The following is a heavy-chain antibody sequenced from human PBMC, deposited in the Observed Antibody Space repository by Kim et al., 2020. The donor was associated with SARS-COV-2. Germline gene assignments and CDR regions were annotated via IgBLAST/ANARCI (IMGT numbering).Heavy chain of an antibody. V-gene: IGHV3-30*07. CDR3: AGDHMTNWGRWFDP. J-gene: IGHJ5*02. D-gene: IGHD7-27*01. Sequence: YAGAVRGRFIISRDESTDTLYLQMNSLSADDTAVYYCAGDHMTNWGRWFDPWGQGTLVTVAS.